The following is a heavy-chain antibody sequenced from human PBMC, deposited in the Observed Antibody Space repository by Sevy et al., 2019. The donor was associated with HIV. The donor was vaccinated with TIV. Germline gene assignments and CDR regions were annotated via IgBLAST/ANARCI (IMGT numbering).Heavy chain of an antibody. V-gene: IGHV1-2*02. CDR1: GYTFTGYY. D-gene: IGHD3-3*01. CDR2: INPNSGGT. J-gene: IGHJ6*02. CDR3: ARCPYDWSGYYTTNYYYYGMDV. Sequence: ASVKVSCKASGYTFTGYYIHWVRQAPGQGLEWMGWINPNSGGTNYAQKFQGRVTMTRDTSISTAYMELSRLRSDDTAVYYCARCPYDWSGYYTTNYYYYGMDVWGQGTTVTVSS.